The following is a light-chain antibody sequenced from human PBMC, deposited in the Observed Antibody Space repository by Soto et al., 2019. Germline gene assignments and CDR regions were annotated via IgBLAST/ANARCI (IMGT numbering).Light chain of an antibody. Sequence: QSALTQPASVSGSPGQSITISCTGTSSDVGYNYVSWYQHHPGKAPKFMIYDVTNRPSGVSNRFSGSKSGNTASLTISGLQAEDEADYYCSSYTSSNTVIFGGGTKLTVL. CDR2: DVT. V-gene: IGLV2-14*03. CDR1: SSDVGYNY. CDR3: SSYTSSNTVI. J-gene: IGLJ2*01.